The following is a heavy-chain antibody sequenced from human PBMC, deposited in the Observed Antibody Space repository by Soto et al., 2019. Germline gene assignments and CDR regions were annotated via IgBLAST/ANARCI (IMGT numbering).Heavy chain of an antibody. J-gene: IGHJ4*02. D-gene: IGHD3-3*01. CDR2: INAGNGNT. Sequence: QVPLVQSGAEVKKPGASVKVSCKASGYTFTSYALHWVRQAPGQRLEWMGWINAGNGNTKYSQKFQGRVTITRDTSASTAYMELSSLRSEDTAVYYCAGGNYDFWSGYRFDYWGQGTLVTVSS. CDR3: AGGNYDFWSGYRFDY. V-gene: IGHV1-3*01. CDR1: GYTFTSYA.